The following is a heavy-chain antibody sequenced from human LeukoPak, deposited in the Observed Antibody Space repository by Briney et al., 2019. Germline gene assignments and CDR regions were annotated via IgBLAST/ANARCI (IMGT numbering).Heavy chain of an antibody. CDR1: GFTFSSYW. J-gene: IGHJ5*02. CDR2: IKQDGSEK. CDR3: ARENSGYDPNWFDP. D-gene: IGHD5-12*01. V-gene: IGHV3-7*01. Sequence: GGSLRLSCAASGFTFSSYWMSWVRQAPGKGLEWVANIKQDGSEKYYVDSVKGRFTISRDNAKNSLYLQMNSLRAEDTAVYYCARENSGYDPNWFDPWGQGTLVTVSS.